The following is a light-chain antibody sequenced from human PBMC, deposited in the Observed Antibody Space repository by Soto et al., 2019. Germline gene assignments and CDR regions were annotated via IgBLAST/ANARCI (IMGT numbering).Light chain of an antibody. CDR2: DAS. Sequence: EIVLTQSPATLSLSPGERATLSCRASQSVSRYLAWFQQKPGQAPRLLIYDASNRATGIPARFSGSGSGTDFTLTISSLEPEDFAVYYCQQRSNWPPSSPFGPGTKVDIK. CDR3: QQRSNWPPSSP. V-gene: IGKV3-11*01. J-gene: IGKJ3*01. CDR1: QSVSRY.